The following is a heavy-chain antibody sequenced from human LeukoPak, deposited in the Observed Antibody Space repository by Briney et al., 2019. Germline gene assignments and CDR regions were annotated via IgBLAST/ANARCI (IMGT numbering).Heavy chain of an antibody. V-gene: IGHV1-69*13. CDR3: ARELKGAFDI. CDR2: IIPIFGTA. CDR1: GGTFSSYA. Sequence: ASVRVSCKASGGTFSSYAISWVRQAPGQGLEWMGGIIPIFGTANYAQKFQGRVTITADESTSTAYMELSSLRSEDTAVYYCARELKGAFDIWGQGTMVTVSS. J-gene: IGHJ3*02.